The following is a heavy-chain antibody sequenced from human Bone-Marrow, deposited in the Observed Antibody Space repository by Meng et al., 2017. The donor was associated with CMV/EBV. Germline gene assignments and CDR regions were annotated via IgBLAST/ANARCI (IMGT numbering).Heavy chain of an antibody. CDR2: ISAYNGNT. CDR3: ARVGELWFGEGRADY. Sequence: SGYPFTSYGISWVRQAPGQGLEWMGWISAYNGNTNYAQKLQGRVTMTTDTSTSTAYMELRSLRSDDTAVYYCARVGELWFGEGRADYWGQGTLVTVSS. D-gene: IGHD3-10*01. V-gene: IGHV1-18*01. CDR1: GYPFTSYG. J-gene: IGHJ4*02.